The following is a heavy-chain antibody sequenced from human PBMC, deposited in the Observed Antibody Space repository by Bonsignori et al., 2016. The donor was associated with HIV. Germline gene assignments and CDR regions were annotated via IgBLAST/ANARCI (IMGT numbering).Heavy chain of an antibody. J-gene: IGHJ2*01. D-gene: IGHD3-3*01. CDR2: IKTKTDGGTT. CDR3: TTDNLFGVVIRPWDKPYFDL. V-gene: IGHV3-15*01. Sequence: VRQAPGKGLEWVGRIKTKTDGGTTDYAAPVKGRFTISRDDSKNTLYLQINSLKSEDTALYYCTTDNLFGVVIRPWDKPYFDLWGRGTLVTVSS.